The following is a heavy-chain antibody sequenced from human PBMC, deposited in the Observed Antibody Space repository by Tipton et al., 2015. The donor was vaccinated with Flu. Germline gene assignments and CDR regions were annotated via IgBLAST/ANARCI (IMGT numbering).Heavy chain of an antibody. CDR1: DGSISSSNYY. Sequence: LRLSCTVSDGSISSSNYYWGWIRQPPGMGLEWIGIIYYSGITSYNPSLKSRVTISVDTSKNQFSLKLSSVTAADTAVYYCAREWGDAFDIWGQGTMVTVSS. D-gene: IGHD3-16*01. J-gene: IGHJ3*02. V-gene: IGHV4-39*07. CDR2: IYYSGIT. CDR3: AREWGDAFDI.